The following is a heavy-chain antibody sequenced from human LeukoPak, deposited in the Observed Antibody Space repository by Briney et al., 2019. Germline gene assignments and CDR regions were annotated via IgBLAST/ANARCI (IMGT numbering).Heavy chain of an antibody. Sequence: PGGSLRLSCAASGFTFSSYAMSWVRQAPGKGLEWVSAISGSGGSTYYADSVKGRFTISRDNSKTTLYLQMNSLRAEDTAVYYCAKVPAYYYDSSGYPFDYWGQGTLVTVSS. CDR1: GFTFSSYA. CDR3: AKVPAYYYDSSGYPFDY. V-gene: IGHV3-23*01. J-gene: IGHJ4*02. CDR2: ISGSGGST. D-gene: IGHD3-22*01.